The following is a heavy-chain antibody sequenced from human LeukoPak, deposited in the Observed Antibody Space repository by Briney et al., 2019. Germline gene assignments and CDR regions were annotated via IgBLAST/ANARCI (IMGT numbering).Heavy chain of an antibody. V-gene: IGHV3-30-3*01. D-gene: IGHD5-18*01. Sequence: GRSLRLSCAASGFSFSSYAMHWVRQAPGKGLEWVAVISYDGSNKYYADSVKGRFTISRDNSKNTLYLQMNSLRAEDTAVYYCAKAGGTAMVEEDYFDYWGQGTLVTVSS. J-gene: IGHJ4*02. CDR3: AKAGGTAMVEEDYFDY. CDR1: GFSFSSYA. CDR2: ISYDGSNK.